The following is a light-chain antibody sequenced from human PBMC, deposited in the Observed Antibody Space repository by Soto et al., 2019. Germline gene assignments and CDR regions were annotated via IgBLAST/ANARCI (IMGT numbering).Light chain of an antibody. V-gene: IGLV1-44*01. CDR2: GTN. Sequence: QSVLTQPTSASGTPGQRVTIFCSGSSSNIGRNSVNWFRHLPGTAPKLLIYGTNQRPSGVPDRFSGSKSGTSASLAISGLQSEDEGDYYCAAWDDNLNGLFGGGTKLTVL. CDR3: AAWDDNLNGL. CDR1: SSNIGRNS. J-gene: IGLJ2*01.